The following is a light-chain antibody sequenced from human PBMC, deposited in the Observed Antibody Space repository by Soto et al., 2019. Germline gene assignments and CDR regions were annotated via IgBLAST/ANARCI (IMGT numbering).Light chain of an antibody. J-gene: IGKJ1*01. CDR3: QHYGGSRT. CDR1: QSVSSS. Sequence: EIVLTQSPGTLSLSPGERATLSCGASQSVSSSLAWYQQKPGQAPRLLIYGASSRATGIPDRFSGSGSGPDFTLTISRLEPEDFAVYFCQHYGGSRTFGQGTKVDIK. V-gene: IGKV3-20*01. CDR2: GAS.